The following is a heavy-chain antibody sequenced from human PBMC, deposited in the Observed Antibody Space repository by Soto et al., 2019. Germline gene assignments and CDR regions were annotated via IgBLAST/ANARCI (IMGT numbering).Heavy chain of an antibody. D-gene: IGHD3-10*01. CDR2: ITSKRYGGTT. Sequence: GGSLRLSYTAAGFTFGDYAMSWFRQAPGKGLEWVGFITSKRYGGTTEYAASVKGRFTISRDDSKSIAYLQMNSLKIDDTAAYHCSRVPRNNRGAPLDYWGQGTLVTVSS. CDR3: SRVPRNNRGAPLDY. V-gene: IGHV3-49*03. J-gene: IGHJ4*02. CDR1: GFTFGDYA.